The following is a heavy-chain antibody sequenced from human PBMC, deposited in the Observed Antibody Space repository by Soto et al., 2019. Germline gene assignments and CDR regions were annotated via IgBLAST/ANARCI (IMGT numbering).Heavy chain of an antibody. Sequence: QVQLQQWGAGLLKPSETLSLTCAVYGGSFSGYYWSWIRQPPGKGLEWIGEINHSGSTNYNPSLKSLVTISVDTSKNQFSLKLSSVTAAYTAVYYCARGEPAAAGTSTTFDYWGQGTLVTVSS. J-gene: IGHJ4*02. CDR2: INHSGST. CDR3: ARGEPAAAGTSTTFDY. D-gene: IGHD6-13*01. CDR1: GGSFSGYY. V-gene: IGHV4-34*01.